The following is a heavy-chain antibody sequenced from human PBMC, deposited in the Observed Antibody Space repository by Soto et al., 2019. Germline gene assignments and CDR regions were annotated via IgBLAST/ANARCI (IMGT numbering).Heavy chain of an antibody. CDR1: GFTFSSYA. J-gene: IGHJ4*02. CDR2: ISYDGSNK. Sequence: QVQLVESGGGVVQPGRSLRLSCAASGFTFSSYAMHWVRQAPGKGLEWVAVISYDGSNKYYADSVKGRFTISRDNSKNTLYLQMNSLRAEDTAVYYCARDPTFEGSGYVPFDYWGQGTLVTVSS. V-gene: IGHV3-30-3*01. D-gene: IGHD3-3*01. CDR3: ARDPTFEGSGYVPFDY.